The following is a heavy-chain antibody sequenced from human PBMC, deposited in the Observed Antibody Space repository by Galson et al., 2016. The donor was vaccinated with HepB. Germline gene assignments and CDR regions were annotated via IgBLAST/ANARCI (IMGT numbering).Heavy chain of an antibody. J-gene: IGHJ1*01. CDR2: ISWNSGSI. D-gene: IGHD1-26*01. CDR3: AQDKASMSVGATNFQH. V-gene: IGHV3-9*01. CDR1: DYA. Sequence: DYAMHWVRQAPGKGLEWVSSISWNSGSIGYADSVKGRFTISRDNAKNSLYLQMNSLRAEDTAFYYCAQDKASMSVGATNFQHWGQGPTVTVSS.